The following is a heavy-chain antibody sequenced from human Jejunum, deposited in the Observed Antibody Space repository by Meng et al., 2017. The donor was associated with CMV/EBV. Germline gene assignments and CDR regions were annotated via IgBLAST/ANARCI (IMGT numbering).Heavy chain of an antibody. D-gene: IGHD6-6*01. J-gene: IGHJ6*02. Sequence: FTLTNYAVHWVRQAPGKGLEWVSSITTTTTYIYYAESVKGRFTISRDNAKNSLYLQMNSLRAEDTAAYYCARSLATQYYYYGMDVWGQGTTVTVSS. CDR3: ARSLATQYYYYGMDV. CDR1: FTLTNYA. V-gene: IGHV3-21*01. CDR2: ITTTTTYI.